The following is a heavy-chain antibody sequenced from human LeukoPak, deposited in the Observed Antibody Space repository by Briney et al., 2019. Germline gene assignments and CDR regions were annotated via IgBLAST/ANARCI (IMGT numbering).Heavy chain of an antibody. V-gene: IGHV1-18*01. J-gene: IGHJ4*02. D-gene: IGHD2-15*01. Sequence: ASVKVSCKASGYTFTSYGISWVRQAPGQGLEWMGWISTYNGNTNYAQKLQGRVTMTTDTSTSTAYVELRSLRSDDTAVYYCAREGCSGGSCYEFDYWGQGTLVTVSS. CDR3: AREGCSGGSCYEFDY. CDR1: GYTFTSYG. CDR2: ISTYNGNT.